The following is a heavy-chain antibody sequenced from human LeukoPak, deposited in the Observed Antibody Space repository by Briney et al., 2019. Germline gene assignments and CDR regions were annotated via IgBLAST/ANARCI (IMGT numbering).Heavy chain of an antibody. CDR2: IRYDGDNE. V-gene: IGHV3-30*02. Sequence: GGSLRLSCAASGFTFSSYSMNWVRQAPGKGLEWVAFIRYDGDNEYYTDSVKGRFTISRDNSKNTLYLQMNSLRAEDTAVYYCARPVAGDIDYWGQGTLVTVSS. CDR3: ARPVAGDIDY. D-gene: IGHD6-19*01. CDR1: GFTFSSYS. J-gene: IGHJ4*02.